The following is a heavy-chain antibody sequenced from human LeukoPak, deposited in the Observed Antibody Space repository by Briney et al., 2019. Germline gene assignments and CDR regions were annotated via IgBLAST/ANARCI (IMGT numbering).Heavy chain of an antibody. CDR1: GGSISSSSYY. V-gene: IGHV4-39*07. CDR3: ARARGAYSSSWYRGFDY. J-gene: IGHJ4*02. CDR2: IYYSGST. Sequence: SETLSLTCTVSGGSISSSSYYWGWIRQPPGKGLEWIGSIYYSGSTYYNPSLKSRVTISVDTSKNQFSLKLSSVTAADTAVYYCARARGAYSSSWYRGFDYWGQGTLVTVSS. D-gene: IGHD6-13*01.